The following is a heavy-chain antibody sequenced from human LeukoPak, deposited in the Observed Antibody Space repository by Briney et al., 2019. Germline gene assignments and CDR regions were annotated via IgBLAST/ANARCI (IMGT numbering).Heavy chain of an antibody. CDR1: GFNVNSNY. CDR3: AKEDYYDLYAFDI. V-gene: IGHV3-23*01. CDR2: ISGSGGST. Sequence: GGSLRLSCAASGFNVNSNYMSWVRQAPGKGLEWVSAISGSGGSTYYADSVKGRFTISRDNSKNTLYLQMNSLRAEDTAVYYCAKEDYYDLYAFDIWGQGTMVTVSS. D-gene: IGHD3-22*01. J-gene: IGHJ3*02.